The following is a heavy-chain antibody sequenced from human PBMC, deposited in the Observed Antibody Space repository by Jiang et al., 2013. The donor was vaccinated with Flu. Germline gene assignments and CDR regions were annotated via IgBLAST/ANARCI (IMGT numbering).Heavy chain of an antibody. D-gene: IGHD1-26*01. Sequence: VQLVESGGELVQPGGSLRLSCTASGFSLSDHWMHWVRQAPGKGLEWVSFINSDSSEILYADSVKGRFTVSRDNARNTLFLQMNLLRAADTSVYYCARGRLDSWGQGTLVTVS. CDR1: GFSLSDHW. V-gene: IGHV3-74*03. CDR3: ARGRLDS. J-gene: IGHJ5*01. CDR2: INSDSSEI.